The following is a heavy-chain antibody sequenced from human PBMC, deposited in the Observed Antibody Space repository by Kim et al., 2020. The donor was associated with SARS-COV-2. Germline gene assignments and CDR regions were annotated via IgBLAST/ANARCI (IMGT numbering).Heavy chain of an antibody. V-gene: IGHV3-73*01. CDR2: IRSKANSYAT. Sequence: GGSLRLSCAASGFTFSGSAMHWVRQASGKGLEWVGRIRSKANSYATAYAASVKGRFTISRDDSKNTAYLQMNSLKTEDTAVYYCTRHSEGPGMATTNPPNDYWGQGTLVTVSS. CDR3: TRHSEGPGMATTNPPNDY. CDR1: GFTFSGSA. D-gene: IGHD5-12*01. J-gene: IGHJ4*02.